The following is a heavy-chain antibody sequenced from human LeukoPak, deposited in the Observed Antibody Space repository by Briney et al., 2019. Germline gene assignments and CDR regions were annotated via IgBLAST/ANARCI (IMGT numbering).Heavy chain of an antibody. CDR3: VRDNPRCCGVVPVNIDDF. V-gene: IGHV3-21*01. D-gene: IGHD2-15*01. CDR1: GFTFSSHS. CDR2: ISSSSSYI. J-gene: IGHJ4*02. Sequence: PGGSLRLSCAASGFTFSSHSMNWVRQAPGKGLEWVSSISSSSSYIYYADSVRGRFTISRDNAKNSLSLQMHSLRAVDTAVYYCVRDNPRCCGVVPVNIDDFWGQGTLVTVSS.